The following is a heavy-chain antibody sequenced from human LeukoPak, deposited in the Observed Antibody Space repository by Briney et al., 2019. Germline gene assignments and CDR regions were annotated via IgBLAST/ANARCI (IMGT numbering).Heavy chain of an antibody. CDR2: IYYSGST. CDR3: ARAGYSSSWYFDL. CDR1: GGSISGYY. D-gene: IGHD6-13*01. V-gene: IGHV4-59*01. Sequence: ASETLSLTCTVSGGSISGYYWSWIRQPPGKGLEWIGYIYYSGSTNYNPSLKSRVTISVDTSKNQFSLKLSSVTAADTAVYYCARAGYSSSWYFDLWGRGTLVTVSS. J-gene: IGHJ2*01.